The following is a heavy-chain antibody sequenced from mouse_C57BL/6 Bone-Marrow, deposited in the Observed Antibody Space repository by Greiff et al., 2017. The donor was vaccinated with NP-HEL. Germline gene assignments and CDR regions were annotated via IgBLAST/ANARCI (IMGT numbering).Heavy chain of an antibody. V-gene: IGHV14-2*01. CDR2: IDPEDGET. D-gene: IGHD1-1*01. CDR3: AREITTVVALDY. CDR1: GFNIKDYY. J-gene: IGHJ2*01. Sequence: EVQLVESGAELVKPGASVKLSCTASGFNIKDYYMHWVKQRTEQGLEWIGRIDPEDGETKYAPKFQGKATITADPSSNTAYLQLSSLTAEDTAVYYCAREITTVVALDYWGQGTTLTVSS.